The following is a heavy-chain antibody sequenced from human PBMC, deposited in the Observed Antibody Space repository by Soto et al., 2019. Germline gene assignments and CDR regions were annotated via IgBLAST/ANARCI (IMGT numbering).Heavy chain of an antibody. CDR1: GYTFTSYG. V-gene: IGHV1-18*01. J-gene: IGHJ4*02. CDR3: ARGVGWEPLDY. D-gene: IGHD1-26*01. CDR2: ISAYNGNT. Sequence: QVQLVQSGAEVKKPGASVKVSCKASGYTFTSYGISWVRQAPGQGLELMGWISAYNGNTNYAQKLQGRVTMTTDTSTSTADMELRSMRSDDTAEYYCARGVGWEPLDYWGKGTLVTVSS.